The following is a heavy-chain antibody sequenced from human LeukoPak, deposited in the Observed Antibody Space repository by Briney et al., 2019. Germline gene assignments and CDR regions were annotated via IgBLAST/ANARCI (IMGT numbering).Heavy chain of an antibody. D-gene: IGHD2-2*01. CDR3: ARDPDIVVVPAAD. CDR1: GYSISSGYY. Sequence: SETLSLTCTVSGYSISSGYYWGWIRQPPGKGLEWIGSIYHSGSTYYNPALKSRDTISVDTSKTQSAMKLSSVTAADTAVYYCARDPDIVVVPAADWGQGTLVTVSS. J-gene: IGHJ4*02. CDR2: IYHSGST. V-gene: IGHV4-38-2*02.